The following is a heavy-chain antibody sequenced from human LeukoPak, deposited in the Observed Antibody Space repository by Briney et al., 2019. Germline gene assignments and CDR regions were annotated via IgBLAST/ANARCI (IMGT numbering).Heavy chain of an antibody. Sequence: MSSETLSLTCAVSGVSVSDSYWSWIRQPVGKGLKYIGRFHLSKRSDYNPSLQSRVTMSVDTSKNQLSLRLTSVTAADTAMYYCGRSEVGSSASTIFDSWGQGILVTVSS. CDR3: GRSEVGSSASTIFDS. J-gene: IGHJ4*02. CDR2: FHLSKRS. D-gene: IGHD3-10*01. V-gene: IGHV4-4*07. CDR1: GVSVSDSY.